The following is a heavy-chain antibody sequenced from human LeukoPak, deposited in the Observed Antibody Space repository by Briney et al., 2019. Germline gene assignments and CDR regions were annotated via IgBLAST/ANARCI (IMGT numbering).Heavy chain of an antibody. CDR1: GYTLTELS. D-gene: IGHD6-19*01. CDR2: FYPEDGET. CDR3: ATPIPTGEAVAGTGWFDP. Sequence: GASGKVSCKVSGYTLTELSMHWVRQAPGKGLEWMGGFYPEDGETIYAQKFQGRVTMTEDTSTDTAYMELSSLRSENTAVYYCATPIPTGEAVAGTGWFDPWGQGTLVTVSS. V-gene: IGHV1-24*01. J-gene: IGHJ5*02.